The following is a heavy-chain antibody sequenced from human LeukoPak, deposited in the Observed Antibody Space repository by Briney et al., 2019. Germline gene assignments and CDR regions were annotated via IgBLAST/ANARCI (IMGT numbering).Heavy chain of an antibody. D-gene: IGHD5-18*01. CDR1: GGSISSGGYY. CDR3: ARGDSGRRTYSYGPKPFDY. CDR2: INHSGST. Sequence: SQTLSLTCTVSGGSISSGGYYWSWIRQPPGKGLEWIGCINHSGSTNYNPSLKSRVTISVDTSKNQFSLKLSSVTAADTAVYYCARGDSGRRTYSYGPKPFDYWGQGTLVTVSS. J-gene: IGHJ4*02. V-gene: IGHV4-30-2*01.